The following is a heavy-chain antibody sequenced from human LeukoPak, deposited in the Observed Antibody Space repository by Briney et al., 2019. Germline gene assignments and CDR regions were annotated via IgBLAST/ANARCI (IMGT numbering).Heavy chain of an antibody. J-gene: IGHJ6*03. CDR1: GFTFNNYG. D-gene: IGHD2-15*01. Sequence: PGGSLRLSCAASGFTFNNYGMSWVRQAPGKGLEWVSAISDSGGGDATYYADSGKGRFTISRDNSKNTLYLQMNSLRAEDTAIYYCAKNGDRGAYCTGGTCYPYFYYYMDVWGKGTTVTI. CDR2: ISDSGGGDAT. V-gene: IGHV3-23*01. CDR3: AKNGDRGAYCTGGTCYPYFYYYMDV.